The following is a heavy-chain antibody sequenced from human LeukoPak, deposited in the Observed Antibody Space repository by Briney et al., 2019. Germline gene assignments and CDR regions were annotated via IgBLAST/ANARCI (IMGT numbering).Heavy chain of an antibody. CDR1: GGSISSGGYY. V-gene: IGHV4-30-2*01. Sequence: SETLSLTCTVSGGSISSGGYYWSWTRQPPGKGLEWIGYIYHSGSTYYNPSLKSRVTISVDRSKNQFSLKLSSVTAADTAVYYCARSDVGMVRGVSGVDYWGQGTLVTVSS. CDR3: ARSDVGMVRGVSGVDY. D-gene: IGHD3-10*01. J-gene: IGHJ4*02. CDR2: IYHSGST.